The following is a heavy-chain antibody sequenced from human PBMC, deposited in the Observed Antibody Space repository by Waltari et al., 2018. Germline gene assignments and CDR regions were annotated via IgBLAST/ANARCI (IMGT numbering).Heavy chain of an antibody. CDR2: CYTGGTK. Sequence: EVQLVESGGGLIQPGGSLRLFCAASGFNINSDYMSWVRRAPGKGLGWVAVCYTGGTKYYANSVKGRFTLSRDNSKNILYLQTNSLRADDTAVYYCARVRGGSYFDYWGQGTLVTVSS. V-gene: IGHV3-53*01. CDR1: GFNINSDY. CDR3: ARVRGGSYFDY. D-gene: IGHD3-10*01. J-gene: IGHJ4*02.